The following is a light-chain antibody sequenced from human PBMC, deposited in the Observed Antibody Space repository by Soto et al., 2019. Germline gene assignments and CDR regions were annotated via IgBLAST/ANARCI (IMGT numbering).Light chain of an antibody. CDR1: SSDVGSYNL. J-gene: IGLJ2*01. V-gene: IGLV2-23*01. CDR3: CSYAGSSTLEV. CDR2: EGS. Sequence: QSALTQPASVSGSPGQSITISCTGTSSDVGSYNLVSWYQHHPGKAPTLIIYEGSKRPSGVSNRFSGSKSGNTASLTISGLQAEDEADYYCCSYAGSSTLEVFGGGTKLTVL.